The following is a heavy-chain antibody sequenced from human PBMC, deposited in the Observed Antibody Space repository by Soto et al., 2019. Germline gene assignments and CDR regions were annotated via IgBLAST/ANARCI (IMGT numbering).Heavy chain of an antibody. CDR1: GGSIRTTSYF. V-gene: IGHV4-39*01. Sequence: SDTLSLTCTVSGGSIRTTSYFWGWIRQPPGKGLEWIGNIFYSGSTYYNVSLQSRVTISLDTSKNQFSLKLRSVTAADTAVYYCARGDCSRTTCYIWGSWFDPWGQGTRVTVSS. D-gene: IGHD2-2*01. J-gene: IGHJ5*02. CDR2: IFYSGST. CDR3: ARGDCSRTTCYIWGSWFDP.